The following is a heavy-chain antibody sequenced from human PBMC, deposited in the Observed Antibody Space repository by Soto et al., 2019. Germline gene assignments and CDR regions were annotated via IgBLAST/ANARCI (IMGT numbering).Heavy chain of an antibody. V-gene: IGHV1-46*01. CDR1: GYTLSSNY. CDR3: ASLEITGY. J-gene: IGHJ4*02. D-gene: IGHD3-16*01. CDR2: INTSGGST. Sequence: QVQLVQSGAEVKKPGASVKVSCKASGYTLSSNYMVWVRQAPGQGLEWMGRINTSGGSTDYAQKFQGRPTMTRDTSTNTVYMELSSLRSEDTAVYYCASLEITGYWGQGTQVTVSS.